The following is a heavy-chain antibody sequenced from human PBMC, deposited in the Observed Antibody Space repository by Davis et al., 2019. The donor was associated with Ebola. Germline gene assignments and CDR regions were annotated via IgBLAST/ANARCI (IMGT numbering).Heavy chain of an antibody. CDR1: GGSISSYY. CDR3: ARVGYYYESSGYYRGAFDI. J-gene: IGHJ3*02. D-gene: IGHD3-22*01. CDR2: IYYSGST. V-gene: IGHV4-59*01. Sequence: SETLSLTCTVSGGSISSYYWSWIRQPPGKGLEWIGYIYYSGSTNYNPSLKSRVTISVDTSKNQFSLKLSSVTAADTAVYYCARVGYYYESSGYYRGAFDIWGQGTMVTVSS.